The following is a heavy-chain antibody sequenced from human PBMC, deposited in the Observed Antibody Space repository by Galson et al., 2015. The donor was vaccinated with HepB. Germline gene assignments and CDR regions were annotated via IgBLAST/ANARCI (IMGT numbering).Heavy chain of an antibody. J-gene: IGHJ4*02. V-gene: IGHV4-4*01. D-gene: IGHD4/OR15-4a*01. Sequence: WIGEISHTGNSNYNPSLKSRVSISIDKSKSQFSLTLSSVTAADTAIYFCASHMVLSGTRGFDYWGPGTLVTVSS. CDR3: ASHMVLSGTRGFDY. CDR2: ISHTGNS.